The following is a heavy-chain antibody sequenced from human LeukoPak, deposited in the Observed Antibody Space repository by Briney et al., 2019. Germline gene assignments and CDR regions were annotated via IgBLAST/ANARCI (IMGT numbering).Heavy chain of an antibody. J-gene: IGHJ4*02. D-gene: IGHD3-10*01. Sequence: GGSLRLSCAASGFTFSNYWMRWVRHAPGKGLVWVSRIKGDGSHTIYADSVKGRFTISRDNAKNTLYLQMKSLRAEDTALYYCAKDSSDGSGSYYSGPIDYWGQGTLVTVSS. CDR2: IKGDGSHT. V-gene: IGHV3-74*01. CDR1: GFTFSNYW. CDR3: AKDSSDGSGSYYSGPIDY.